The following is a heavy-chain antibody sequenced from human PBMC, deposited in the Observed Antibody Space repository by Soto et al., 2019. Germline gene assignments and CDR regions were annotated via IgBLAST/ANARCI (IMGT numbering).Heavy chain of an antibody. V-gene: IGHV3-21*02. Sequence: EVQLVESGGGLVEPGGSLGLSCAASGFSLTDYYMNWVRQAPGKGLEWVSSISSSGSFVSYADSVKGRFSISRDNAKNLLFLQMDSPRAEDTAVYYCAGTYGSADYWGQGTLVTVSS. J-gene: IGHJ4*02. CDR3: AGTYGSADY. CDR2: ISSSGSFV. D-gene: IGHD3-10*01. CDR1: GFSLTDYY.